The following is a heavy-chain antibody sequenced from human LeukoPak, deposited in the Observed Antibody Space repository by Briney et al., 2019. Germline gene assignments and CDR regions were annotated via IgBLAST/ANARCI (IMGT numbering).Heavy chain of an antibody. V-gene: IGHV3-23*01. CDR2: ISGSGGST. CDR1: GFTFSHYS. Sequence: GGSLRLSCVASGFTFSHYSMNWVRQAPGKGLEWVSAISGSGGSTYYADSVKGRFTISRDNSKNTLYLQMNSLRAEDTAVYYCAKDMRFDWTPYYFDYWGQGTLVTVSS. CDR3: AKDMRFDWTPYYFDY. J-gene: IGHJ4*02. D-gene: IGHD3-9*01.